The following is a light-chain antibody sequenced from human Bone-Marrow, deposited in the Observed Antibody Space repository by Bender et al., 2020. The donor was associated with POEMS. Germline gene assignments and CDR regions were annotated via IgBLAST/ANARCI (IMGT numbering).Light chain of an antibody. V-gene: IGLV2-23*02. CDR1: SSDVGYYNL. J-gene: IGLJ3*02. Sequence: QSALTQPASVSGSPGQSITISCTGTSSDVGYYNLVSWYQQHPGKAPKVMIYDVTKRPSGGSNRFSGSKSGNTASLTISGLQAEDEADYHCCSFAGTSNWVFGGGTELTVL. CDR3: CSFAGTSNWV. CDR2: DVT.